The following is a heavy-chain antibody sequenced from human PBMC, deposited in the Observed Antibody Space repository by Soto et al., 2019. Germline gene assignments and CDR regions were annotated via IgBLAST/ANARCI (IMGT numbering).Heavy chain of an antibody. J-gene: IGHJ4*02. V-gene: IGHV4-59*08. CDR2: IYYSGST. CDR1: GGSISSYY. CDR3: AGFSWGGWPYFDY. D-gene: IGHD3-10*01. Sequence: TSETLSLTCTVSGGSISSYYWSWIRQPPGKGLEWIGYIYYSGSTNYNPSLKSRVTISVDTSKNQFSLKLSSVTAADTAVYYCAGFSWGGWPYFDYWGQGTLVTVSS.